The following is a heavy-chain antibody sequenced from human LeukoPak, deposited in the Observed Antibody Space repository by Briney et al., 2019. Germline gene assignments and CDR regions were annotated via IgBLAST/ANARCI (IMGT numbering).Heavy chain of an antibody. Sequence: GGSLRLSCAASGFTFSDYAVTWVRLAPGRGLEWVSSITGGGGTSYADSVRGRFTMSRDNSKNTLYLQMDSLRAEDSAIYFCGRDPNGNYVGAFDFWGQGTLVTVSS. J-gene: IGHJ3*01. CDR2: ITGGGGT. V-gene: IGHV3-23*01. CDR1: GFTFSDYA. D-gene: IGHD4-17*01. CDR3: GRDPNGNYVGAFDF.